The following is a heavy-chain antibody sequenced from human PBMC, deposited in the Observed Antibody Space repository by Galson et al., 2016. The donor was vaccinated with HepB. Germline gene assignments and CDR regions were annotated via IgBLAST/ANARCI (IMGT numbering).Heavy chain of an antibody. CDR1: GYRFDSYS. D-gene: IGHD4-11*01. V-gene: IGHV5-51*01. J-gene: IGHJ4*02. CDR2: IYPGDSDT. Sequence: QSGAEVKRPGESLKISCKGSGYRFDSYSIGWVRQMPGKGLEWMGIIYPGDSDTRYSPSFQGQVTISADKSISTGYLEWRSLRASDTAMYFCARHTSNYYGPEYWGQGTLVTISS. CDR3: ARHTSNYYGPEY.